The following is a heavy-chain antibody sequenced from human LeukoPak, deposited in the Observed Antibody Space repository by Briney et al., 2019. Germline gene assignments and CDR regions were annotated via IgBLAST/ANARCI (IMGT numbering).Heavy chain of an antibody. D-gene: IGHD4/OR15-4a*01. V-gene: IGHV3-33*01. J-gene: IGHJ3*02. Sequence: GGSLRLSCAASGFTFSHYAMHWVRRAPGKGLEWVAVIWYDGSEKYYADSVKGRFTISRDNSQNTLYLQMNSLRAEDTAIYYCTREGAHDAFDIWGQGTMVSVSS. CDR2: IWYDGSEK. CDR1: GFTFSHYA. CDR3: TREGAHDAFDI.